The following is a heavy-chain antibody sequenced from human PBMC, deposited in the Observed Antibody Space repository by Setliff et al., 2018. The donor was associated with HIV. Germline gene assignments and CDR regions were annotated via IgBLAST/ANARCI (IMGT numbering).Heavy chain of an antibody. CDR1: GGSISSGSFY. CDR2: IYASGNT. Sequence: PSETLSLTCTVSGGSISSGSFYWSWIRQPAGKGLEWIGRIYASGNTNYNPSLKSRVTISVDTSKNQFSLKLSSVTAADTAVYYCARQSQWLVRGFDYWGQGTLVTVSS. V-gene: IGHV4-61*02. D-gene: IGHD6-19*01. CDR3: ARQSQWLVRGFDY. J-gene: IGHJ4*02.